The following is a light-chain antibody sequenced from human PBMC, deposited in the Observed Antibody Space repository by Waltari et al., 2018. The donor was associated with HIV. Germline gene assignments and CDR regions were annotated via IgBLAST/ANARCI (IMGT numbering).Light chain of an antibody. J-gene: IGKJ1*01. CDR1: QSVSSSY. CDR3: QQYGSSPRT. Sequence: EIVLTQSPGTLSLSPGERATLSCRASQSVSSSYLAWYQQKPSQAPRLLIYGASSRATGIPDRFSGSGSGTDFTLTISRLEPEDFVVYYCQQYGSSPRTFGQWTKVEIK. CDR2: GAS. V-gene: IGKV3-20*01.